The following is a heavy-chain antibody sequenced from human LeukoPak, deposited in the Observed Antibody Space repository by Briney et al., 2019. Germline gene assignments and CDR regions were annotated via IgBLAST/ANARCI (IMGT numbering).Heavy chain of an antibody. CDR3: ARLYYGSGSLDY. J-gene: IGHJ4*02. Sequence: SETLSLTCTVSGGSISSGSYYWSWIRQPAGKGLEWIGRIYTSGSTNYNPSLKSRVTISVDTSKNQFSLKLSSVTAADTAVYYCARLYYGSGSLDYWGQGTLVTVSS. CDR2: IYTSGST. CDR1: GGSISSGSYY. V-gene: IGHV4-61*02. D-gene: IGHD3-10*01.